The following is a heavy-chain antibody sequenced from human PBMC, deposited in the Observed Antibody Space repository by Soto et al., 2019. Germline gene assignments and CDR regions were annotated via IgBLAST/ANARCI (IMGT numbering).Heavy chain of an antibody. Sequence: GESLKISCKGSGNSFTSYFIGWVRQMPGKGLEWMGIIYPGDSDTRYSPSFQGQVTISADKSISTAYLQWSSLKASDTAMYYCARPSGYSYDAFDIWGQGTMVTVSS. D-gene: IGHD5-12*01. CDR2: IYPGDSDT. V-gene: IGHV5-51*01. CDR1: GNSFTSYF. J-gene: IGHJ3*02. CDR3: ARPSGYSYDAFDI.